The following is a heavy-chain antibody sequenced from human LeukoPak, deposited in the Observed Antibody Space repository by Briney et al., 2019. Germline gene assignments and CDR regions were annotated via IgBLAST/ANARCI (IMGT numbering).Heavy chain of an antibody. Sequence: RASETLSLTCTVSGGSISSYYWSWVRQPAGKGLEWIGRIYTSGSTNYNPSLKSRVTMSVDTSKNQFSLKLSSVTAADTAVYYCARVSPAVAFDYWGQGTLVTVSS. CDR3: ARVSPAVAFDY. J-gene: IGHJ4*02. D-gene: IGHD6-19*01. CDR1: GGSISSYY. CDR2: IYTSGST. V-gene: IGHV4-4*07.